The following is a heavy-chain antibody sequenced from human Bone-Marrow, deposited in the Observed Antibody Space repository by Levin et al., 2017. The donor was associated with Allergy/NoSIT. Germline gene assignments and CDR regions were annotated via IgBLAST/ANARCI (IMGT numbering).Heavy chain of an antibody. Sequence: SVKVSCKASGGTSSNYPINWVRQAPGQGPEWMGGIMPLFGTSDSAQRFQGRVTFTADKSTSTHYMELSGLKSEDTAVYYCAKRANCGGDCFAFDVWGQGTMVTVSS. CDR1: GGTSSNYP. CDR3: AKRANCGGDCFAFDV. CDR2: IMPLFGTS. D-gene: IGHD2-21*01. V-gene: IGHV1-69*06. J-gene: IGHJ3*01.